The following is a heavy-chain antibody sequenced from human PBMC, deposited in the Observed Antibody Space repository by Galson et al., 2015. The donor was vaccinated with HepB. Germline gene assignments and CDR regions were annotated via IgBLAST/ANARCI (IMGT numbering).Heavy chain of an antibody. CDR1: GFNFNNYA. Sequence: SLRLSCAASGFNFNNYAMSWVRQAPGKGLEWVSSISGSGDGTYYPDSVKGRFTMSRDNSKNTFYLQMHSLRAEDTAVYYCAKVNLGYCSDDSCYDYWGQGTLVTVSS. D-gene: IGHD2-15*01. J-gene: IGHJ4*02. V-gene: IGHV3-23*01. CDR3: AKVNLGYCSDDSCYDY. CDR2: ISGSGDGT.